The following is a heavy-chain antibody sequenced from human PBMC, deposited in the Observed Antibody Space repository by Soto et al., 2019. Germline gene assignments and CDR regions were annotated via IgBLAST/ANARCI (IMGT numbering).Heavy chain of an antibody. CDR3: GQPTGGPGFDF. CDR2: IYGGGTT. Sequence: EVQLVESGGGLIQPGGSLRLSCAASGFTVSSKYMTWVRQAPGKGLEWVSVIYGGGTTYYADSVKGRFTISRDNSKNTLYFKMNSLRAEARAVYYCGQPTGGPGFDFWGQGPGVPVSS. D-gene: IGHD1-1*01. V-gene: IGHV3-53*01. J-gene: IGHJ4*02. CDR1: GFTVSSKY.